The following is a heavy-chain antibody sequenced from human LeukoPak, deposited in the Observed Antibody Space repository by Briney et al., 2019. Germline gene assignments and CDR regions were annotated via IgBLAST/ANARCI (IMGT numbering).Heavy chain of an antibody. CDR3: ARQRTAPPIYEYYGMDV. CDR1: IGSINSYY. J-gene: IGHJ6*02. CDR2: ISYSGTP. Sequence: SETLSLTCTVSIGSINSYYWIWIRQPPGKGLEWIGYISYSGTPTYNPSLRSRLTISLDTSKTQFSLRLSSVTAADTAVYYCARQRTAPPIYEYYGMDVWGHGTTVTVSS. V-gene: IGHV4-59*08. D-gene: IGHD3-9*01.